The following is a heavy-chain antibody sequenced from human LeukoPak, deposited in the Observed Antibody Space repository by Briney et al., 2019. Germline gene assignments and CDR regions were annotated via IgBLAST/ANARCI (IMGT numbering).Heavy chain of an antibody. CDR1: GFTFSRYW. V-gene: IGHV3-7*01. J-gene: IGHJ4*02. CDR2: IKQDGSEK. Sequence: GGSLRLSCAVSGFTFSRYWMSWVRQAPGKGLEWVANIKQDGSEKYYVDSVKGRFTISRDNAKNSLYLQMNSLRAEDTAVYYCARELVVIIGPAGCDYWGQGTLVTVSS. CDR3: ARELVVIIGPAGCDY. D-gene: IGHD3-22*01.